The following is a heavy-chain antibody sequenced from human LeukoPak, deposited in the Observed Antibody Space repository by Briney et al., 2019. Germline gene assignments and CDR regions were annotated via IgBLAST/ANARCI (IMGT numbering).Heavy chain of an antibody. CDR3: VRVVYYDSGSRIENWIDP. CDR2: ISYEGSNK. D-gene: IGHD3-10*01. J-gene: IGHJ5*02. V-gene: IGHV3-30*03. CDR1: GFTFSRYS. Sequence: PGGSLRLSCAASGFTFSRYSINWVRQAPGKGLEWVAFISYEGSNKYYSDSVKGRFTISRDNSKNTLYLQVNSLRAEDTAVYYCVRVVYYDSGSRIENWIDPWGQGSLVTVSS.